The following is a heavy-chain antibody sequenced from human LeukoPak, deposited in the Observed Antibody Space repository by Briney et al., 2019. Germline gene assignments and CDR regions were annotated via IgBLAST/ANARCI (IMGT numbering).Heavy chain of an antibody. CDR3: ARDRRDYYGSRYYGMDV. Sequence: PGGSLRLSCAASGFTFRDYYMSWIRQAPGKGLEWVSYISSSGSTIYYADSVKGRFTISRDNAENSLYLQMNSLRAEDTAVYYCARDRRDYYGSRYYGMDVWGQGTTVTVSS. J-gene: IGHJ6*01. D-gene: IGHD3-10*01. V-gene: IGHV3-11*01. CDR2: ISSSGSTI. CDR1: GFTFRDYY.